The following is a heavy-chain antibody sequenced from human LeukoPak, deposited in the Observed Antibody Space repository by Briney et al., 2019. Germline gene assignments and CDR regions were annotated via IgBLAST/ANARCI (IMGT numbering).Heavy chain of an antibody. CDR3: AKGGEGTGMRLDY. Sequence: GASVTVSCKASGYTFTNFAMNWVRQAPGQGLEWMGWINTNTGNPAYAQGFTGRFVFSLDTSVSTAYLQISSLKAEDTAIYYCAKGGEGTGMRLDYWGQGTLVTVSS. D-gene: IGHD2-8*01. CDR2: INTNTGNP. J-gene: IGHJ4*02. V-gene: IGHV7-4-1*02. CDR1: GYTFTNFA.